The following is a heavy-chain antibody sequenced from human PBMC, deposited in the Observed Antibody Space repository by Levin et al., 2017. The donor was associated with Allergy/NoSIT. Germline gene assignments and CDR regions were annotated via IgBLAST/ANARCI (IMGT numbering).Heavy chain of an antibody. D-gene: IGHD3-10*01. V-gene: IGHV4-34*01. Sequence: SQTLSLPCAVYGGSFSGSYWSWIRQPPGKGLEWIGEINHSGSTNYNPSLTSRVTISVDTSKNQFSLKLSSVTAADTAVYYCARGHPPIWFGELWGDYYYYYGMDVWGQGTTVTVSS. J-gene: IGHJ6*02. CDR2: INHSGST. CDR1: GGSFSGSY. CDR3: ARGHPPIWFGELWGDYYYYYGMDV.